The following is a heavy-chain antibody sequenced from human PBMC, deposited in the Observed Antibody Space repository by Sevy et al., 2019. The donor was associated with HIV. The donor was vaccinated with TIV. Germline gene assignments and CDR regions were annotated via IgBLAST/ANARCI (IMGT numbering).Heavy chain of an antibody. CDR1: GFTFSSYA. CDR3: AKDNTLLLWSGELSGYFDY. V-gene: IGHV3-23*01. Sequence: GGSLRLSCAASGFTFSSYAMSWVRQAPGKGLEWVSAISGSGGSTYYADSVKGRFTISRDNSKNTLYLQMNSLRAEDTAVYYCAKDNTLLLWSGELSGYFDYWGQGTLVTVSS. CDR2: ISGSGGST. J-gene: IGHJ4*02. D-gene: IGHD3-10*01.